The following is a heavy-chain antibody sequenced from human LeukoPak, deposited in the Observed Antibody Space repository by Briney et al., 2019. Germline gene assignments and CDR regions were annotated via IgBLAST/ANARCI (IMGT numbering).Heavy chain of an antibody. CDR1: GYTFTSYG. Sequence: ASVKVSCKASGYTFTSYGINWVRQATGQGLEWMGWMNPNSGNTGYAQKFQGRVAMTRNTSISTAYMELSSLRSEDTAVYYCARSQRIAARPGGLDPWGQGTLVTVSS. V-gene: IGHV1-8*01. D-gene: IGHD6-6*01. CDR2: MNPNSGNT. J-gene: IGHJ5*02. CDR3: ARSQRIAARPGGLDP.